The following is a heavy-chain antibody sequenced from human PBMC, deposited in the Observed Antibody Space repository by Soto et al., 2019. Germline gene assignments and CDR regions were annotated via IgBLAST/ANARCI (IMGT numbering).Heavy chain of an antibody. Sequence: EVQVVESGGGLAKPGESLTLSCAASGFSFSHDWMNWVRQAPGKVLEWVGRIRTGGATDFAAPVKGRFSISRDNSGTTAYLHMRGLKTEDTGVYYCAIDVSSQGRGEFDYWGQGTLIRVSS. CDR2: IRTGGAT. CDR3: AIDVSSQGRGEFDY. CDR1: GFSFSHDW. J-gene: IGHJ4*02. V-gene: IGHV3-15*07.